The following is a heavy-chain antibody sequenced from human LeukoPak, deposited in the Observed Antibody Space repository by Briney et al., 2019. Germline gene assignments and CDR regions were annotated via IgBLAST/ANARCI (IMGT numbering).Heavy chain of an antibody. CDR3: ARAGGPSRYGMDV. CDR2: ISSSSSYI. D-gene: IGHD3-16*01. V-gene: IGHV3-21*01. J-gene: IGHJ6*02. Sequence: GGSLRLSCAASGFTFSGYSMNWVRQAPGKGLEWVSSISSSSSYIYYADSVKGRFTISRDNAKNSLYLQMNSLRAEDTAVYYCARAGGPSRYGMDVWGQGTTVTVSS. CDR1: GFTFSGYS.